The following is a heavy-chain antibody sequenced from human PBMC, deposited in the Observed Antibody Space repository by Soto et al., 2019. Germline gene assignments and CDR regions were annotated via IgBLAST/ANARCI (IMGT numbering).Heavy chain of an antibody. D-gene: IGHD2-8*01. CDR3: ARDRIVLMVYAHQYGMDV. CDR2: IYYSGST. CDR1: GGSVSSGSYY. J-gene: IGHJ6*02. Sequence: PSETLSLTCTVSGGSVSSGSYYWSWIRQPPGKGLEWIGYIYYSGSTNYNPSLKSRVTISVDTSKNQFSLKLSSVTAADTAVYYCARDRIVLMVYAHQYGMDVWGQGTTVTVSS. V-gene: IGHV4-61*01.